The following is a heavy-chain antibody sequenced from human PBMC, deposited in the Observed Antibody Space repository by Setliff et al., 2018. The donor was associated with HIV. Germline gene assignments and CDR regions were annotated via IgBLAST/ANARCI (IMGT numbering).Heavy chain of an antibody. D-gene: IGHD5-12*01. CDR3: AISTPSVGYISEH. V-gene: IGHV4-59*01. J-gene: IGHJ4*02. CDR1: GVSISAYF. Sequence: SETLSLTCTVSGVSISAYFCSWIRQCPEKGLEWIGYIDNSWNTNYSHSLKSRITISRDTSKNQLALKLYSVTAADAAVYYCAISTPSVGYISEHWGQGTLVTVSS. CDR2: IDNSWNT.